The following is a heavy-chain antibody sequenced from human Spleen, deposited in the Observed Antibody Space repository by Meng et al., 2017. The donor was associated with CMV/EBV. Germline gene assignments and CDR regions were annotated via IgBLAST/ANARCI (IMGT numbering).Heavy chain of an antibody. Sequence: SETLSLTCAVYGGSFSGYYWSWIRQPPGKGLEWIGEIHHSGGTKYNPSLKSRVTISVDTSKNQFSLGLSSVTAADTAVYYCSRGPPTEIWSVYHWFDPWGQGTLVTVSS. CDR1: GGSFSGYY. CDR2: IHHSGGT. CDR3: SRGPPTEIWSVYHWFDP. J-gene: IGHJ5*02. D-gene: IGHD3-3*01. V-gene: IGHV4-34*01.